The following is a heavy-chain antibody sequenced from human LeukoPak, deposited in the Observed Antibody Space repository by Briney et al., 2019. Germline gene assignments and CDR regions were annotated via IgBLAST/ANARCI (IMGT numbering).Heavy chain of an antibody. CDR3: AKDLGSGLYYYYGMDV. D-gene: IGHD6-19*01. J-gene: IGHJ6*02. Sequence: GGSLRLSCAASGFTFSSYAMSWVRQAPGKGLEWVSAISGSGGSTYYADSVKGRFTISRDNSKNTLYLQMNSLRAEDTAAYYCAKDLGSGLYYYYGMDVWGQGTTVTVSS. CDR2: ISGSGGST. CDR1: GFTFSSYA. V-gene: IGHV3-23*01.